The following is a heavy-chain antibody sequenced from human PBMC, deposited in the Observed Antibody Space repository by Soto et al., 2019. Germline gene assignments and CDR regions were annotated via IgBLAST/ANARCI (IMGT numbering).Heavy chain of an antibody. J-gene: IGHJ6*02. CDR3: APRPPPGGDSGYDCYYYYGMDV. CDR1: GFSLSTSGVG. CDR2: IYWNDDK. D-gene: IGHD5-12*01. V-gene: IGHV2-5*01. Sequence: SGPTLVNPTQTLTLTCTFSGFSLSTSGVGVGWIRQPPGKALEWLALIYWNDDKRYSPSLKSRLTITKDTSKNQVVLTMTNMDSLDKATYYSAPRPPPGGDSGYDCYYYYGMDVWGQGTTVTVSS.